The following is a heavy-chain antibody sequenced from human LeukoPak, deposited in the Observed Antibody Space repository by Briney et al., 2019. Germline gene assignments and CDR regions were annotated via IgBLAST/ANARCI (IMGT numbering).Heavy chain of an antibody. CDR3: AKGLRYGDYVGYFDY. Sequence: TGGSLRLSCAASGFTFSSYSMNWVRQGPGKGLEWVSYISSSSSTIYYAVSVKGRFTISRDNAKNSLYLQMNSLRAEDTAVYYCAKGLRYGDYVGYFDYWGQGTLVTVSS. CDR2: ISSSSSTI. CDR1: GFTFSSYS. D-gene: IGHD4-17*01. J-gene: IGHJ4*02. V-gene: IGHV3-48*01.